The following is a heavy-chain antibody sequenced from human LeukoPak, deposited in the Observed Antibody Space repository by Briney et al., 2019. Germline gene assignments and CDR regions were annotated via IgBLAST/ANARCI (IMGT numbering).Heavy chain of an antibody. D-gene: IGHD2-2*01. V-gene: IGHV4-34*01. CDR2: INHSGST. J-gene: IGHJ6*02. CDR3: ARGRGCSSTSCYAVGRYYYYGMDV. Sequence: PSETLSPTCAVYGGSFSGYYWSWIRQPPGKGLEWIGEINHSGSTNYNPSLKSRVTISVDTSKNQFSLKLSSVTAADTAVYYCARGRGCSSTSCYAVGRYYYYGMDVWGQGTTVTVSS. CDR1: GGSFSGYY.